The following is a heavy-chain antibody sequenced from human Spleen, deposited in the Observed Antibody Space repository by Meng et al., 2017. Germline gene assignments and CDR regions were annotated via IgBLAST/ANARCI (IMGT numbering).Heavy chain of an antibody. CDR2: IYYSGST. D-gene: IGHD3-3*01. J-gene: IGHJ4*02. Sequence: QVHLQESGPGLVRPSETLSLTCTVSGGSVSSGSYYWSWIRQPPGKGLEWIGYIYYSGSTNYNPSLKSRVTISVDTSKNQFSLKLSSVTAADTAVYYCARNDFWSGYFDYWGQGTLVTVSS. CDR3: ARNDFWSGYFDY. CDR1: GGSVSSGSYY. V-gene: IGHV4-61*01.